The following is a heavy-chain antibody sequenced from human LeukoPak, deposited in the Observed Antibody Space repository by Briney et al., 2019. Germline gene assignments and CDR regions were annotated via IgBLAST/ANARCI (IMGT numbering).Heavy chain of an antibody. Sequence: KSSETLSLTCTVSSDSISDYYWGWIRQPPGNGLEWIGYITCSRGVSYNPSLKPPVTISLDTSRNQVCLKLSSVTAADTAIYYCVRVHYSSGSLSSGFDPWGRGILVTVSS. CDR2: ITCSRGV. D-gene: IGHD3-10*01. J-gene: IGHJ5*02. CDR3: VRVHYSSGSLSSGFDP. V-gene: IGHV4-4*08. CDR1: SDSISDYY.